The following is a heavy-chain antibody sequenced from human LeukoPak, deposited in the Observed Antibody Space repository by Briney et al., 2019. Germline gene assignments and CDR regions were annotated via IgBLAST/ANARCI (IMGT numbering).Heavy chain of an antibody. Sequence: ASVKVSCKASGYTFTSNYIHWVRQAPGQGLEWMGIINPSGGSTSYAQKFQGRVSMTRDTSTSTVYMELSSLRSADTAVYYCARDAESYSLGIAVAGKYYFDYWGQGTLVTVSS. CDR3: ARDAESYSLGIAVAGKYYFDY. CDR1: GYTFTSNY. CDR2: INPSGGST. V-gene: IGHV1-46*01. J-gene: IGHJ4*02. D-gene: IGHD6-19*01.